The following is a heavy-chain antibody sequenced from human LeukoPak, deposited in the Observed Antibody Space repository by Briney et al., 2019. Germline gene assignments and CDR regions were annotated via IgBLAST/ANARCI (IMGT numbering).Heavy chain of an antibody. CDR3: AGGVLGFDY. CDR2: TYYRSKWDN. Sequence: SQSLTLTCAASGYTVTSNSTAWGWITPAPSLGLEWLGRTYYRSKWDNDYAVSVKSRMTISPDTSKNQISLQLNSVTAEDAAVYYCAGGVLGFDYWGQGTLVTVSS. J-gene: IGHJ4*02. CDR1: GYTVTSNSTA. V-gene: IGHV6-1*01. D-gene: IGHD6-13*01.